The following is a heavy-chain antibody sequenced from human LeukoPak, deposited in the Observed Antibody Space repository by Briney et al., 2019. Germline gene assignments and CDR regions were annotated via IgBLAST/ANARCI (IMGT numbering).Heavy chain of an antibody. J-gene: IGHJ4*02. CDR1: GYTFTGYY. D-gene: IGHD3-10*01. CDR2: INPNSGGT. CDR3: ASNYGSGSYPFDY. Sequence: GASVKASCKASGYTFTGYYMHWVRQAAGQGLEWMGWINPNSGGTNYAQKFQGRVTMTRDTSISTAYMALSRLRSDDTAVYYCASNYGSGSYPFDYWGQGTLVTVSS. V-gene: IGHV1-2*02.